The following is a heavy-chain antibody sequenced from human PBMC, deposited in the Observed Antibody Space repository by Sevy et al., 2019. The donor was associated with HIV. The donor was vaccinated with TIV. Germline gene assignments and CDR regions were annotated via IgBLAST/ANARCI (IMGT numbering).Heavy chain of an antibody. CDR3: ARANYYGSGSYYRRYYMDV. CDR1: GYTFTSYG. CDR2: ISAYNGNT. J-gene: IGHJ6*03. V-gene: IGHV1-18*04. Sequence: ASVKVSCKASGYTFTSYGISWVRQAPGQGLEWMGWISAYNGNTNYAQKLQGRVTMTTDTSTSTAYMELRSLRSDGTAGYYCARANYYGSGSYYRRYYMDVWGKGTTVTVSS. D-gene: IGHD3-10*01.